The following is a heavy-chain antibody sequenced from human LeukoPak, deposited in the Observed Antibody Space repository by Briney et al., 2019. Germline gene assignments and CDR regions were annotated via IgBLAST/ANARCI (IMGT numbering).Heavy chain of an antibody. D-gene: IGHD6-13*01. CDR1: GGTFSSYA. V-gene: IGHV1-69*06. CDR3: ARGGIAAAGTSVDY. CDR2: IIPIFGTA. Sequence: SVKVSCKASGGTFSSYAISWVRQAPGQGLEWMGGIIPIFGTANYAQKFQGRVTITADKSTSTACMELSSLRSEDTAVYYCARGGIAAAGTSVDYWGQGTLVTVSS. J-gene: IGHJ4*02.